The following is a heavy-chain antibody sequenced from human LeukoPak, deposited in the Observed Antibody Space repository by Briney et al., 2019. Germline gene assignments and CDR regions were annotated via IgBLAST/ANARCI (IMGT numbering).Heavy chain of an antibody. CDR3: ARVGTSEGYQYYYYMDV. J-gene: IGHJ6*03. CDR2: ISGTSANT. Sequence: GGSLRLSCAASGFTFNIHAMSWVRQAPGKGLEWVSTISGTSANTYYADSVKGRFTISRDNSKNTLHLQMNSLRAEDTALYYCARVGTSEGYQYYYYMDVWGKGTTVTVSS. CDR1: GFTFNIHA. V-gene: IGHV3-23*01. D-gene: IGHD2-15*01.